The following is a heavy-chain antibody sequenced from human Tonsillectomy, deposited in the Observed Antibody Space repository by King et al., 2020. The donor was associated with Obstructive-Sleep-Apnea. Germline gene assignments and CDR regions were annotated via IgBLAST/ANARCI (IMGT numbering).Heavy chain of an antibody. Sequence: QLVQSGGEVKKPGASVKVSCKAFGYSCTSHGINWVRQAPGQGLYWMGWVSGLNGNRKDGQKFQGRRLMTTDISTGKAYMELKSLRSDDTAVYYCARDQGGDDFPSYFDYWGQGTLVTVSS. CDR2: VSGLNGNR. D-gene: IGHD2-21*02. CDR1: GYSCTSHG. V-gene: IGHV1-18*04. CDR3: ARDQGGDDFPSYFDY. J-gene: IGHJ4*02.